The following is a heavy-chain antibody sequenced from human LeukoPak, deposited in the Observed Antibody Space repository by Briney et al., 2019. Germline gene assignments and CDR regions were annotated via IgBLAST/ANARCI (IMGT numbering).Heavy chain of an antibody. V-gene: IGHV4-30-4*01. D-gene: IGHD3-22*01. J-gene: IGHJ4*02. CDR2: IYYSGST. Sequence: SETLSLTCTVSGGSISSGDYYWSWIRQPPGKGLEWIGYIYYSGSTYYNPSLKSRVTISVDTSKNQFSLKLSSVTAADTAVYYCARAYDYYDSSGYYGYWGQGTLVTVSS. CDR1: GGSISSGDYY. CDR3: ARAYDYYDSSGYYGY.